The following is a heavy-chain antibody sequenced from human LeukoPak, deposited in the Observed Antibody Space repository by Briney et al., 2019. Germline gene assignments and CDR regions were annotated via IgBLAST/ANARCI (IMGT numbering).Heavy chain of an antibody. D-gene: IGHD3-16*01. V-gene: IGHV3-53*01. CDR1: GFTVSSNY. CDR2: IYSGGST. Sequence: GGSLRLSCAASGFTVSSNYMSWVRQAPGKGLEWVSVIYSGGSTYYADSVKGRFTISRDNSKNTLYLQMNSLRAEDTAVYYCARDRGRDYYYYGMDVWGQGTTVTVSS. J-gene: IGHJ6*02. CDR3: ARDRGRDYYYYGMDV.